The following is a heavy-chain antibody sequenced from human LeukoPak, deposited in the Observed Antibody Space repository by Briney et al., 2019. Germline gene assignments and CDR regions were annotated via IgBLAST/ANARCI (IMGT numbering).Heavy chain of an antibody. V-gene: IGHV3-11*04. CDR1: GFTFSDYY. D-gene: IGHD3-22*01. J-gene: IGHJ4*02. Sequence: PGGSLRLSCAASGFTFSDYYMSWIRQAPGKGLEWVSYISSSGSTIYYADSVKGRFTISRDNAKNSLYLQMNSLRAEDTAVYYCAGPEDDSSGYYYANWGQGTLVTVSS. CDR2: ISSSGSTI. CDR3: AGPEDDSSGYYYAN.